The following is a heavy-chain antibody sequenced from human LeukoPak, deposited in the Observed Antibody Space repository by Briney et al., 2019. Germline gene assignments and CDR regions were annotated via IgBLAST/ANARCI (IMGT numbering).Heavy chain of an antibody. CDR3: ARSTPWMDAFDI. D-gene: IGHD1-1*01. J-gene: IGHJ3*02. CDR1: GFTFSDYY. V-gene: IGHV3-11*04. CDR2: ISSSGSTI. Sequence: GGSLRLSCAASGFTFSDYYMSWIRQAPGKGLEWVSYISSSGSTIYYADSVRGRFTISRDNAKNSLYLQMNSLRAEDTAVYYCARSTPWMDAFDIWGQGTMVTVSS.